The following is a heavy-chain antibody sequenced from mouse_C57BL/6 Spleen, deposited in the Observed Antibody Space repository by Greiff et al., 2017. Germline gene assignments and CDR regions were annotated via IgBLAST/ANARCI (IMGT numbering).Heavy chain of an antibody. CDR3: AMSPYYGSSYGSDYYAMDY. CDR1: GFTFSDYG. J-gene: IGHJ4*01. CDR2: ISSGSSTI. D-gene: IGHD1-1*01. V-gene: IGHV5-17*01. Sequence: EVQLVESGGGLVKPGGSLKLSCAASGFTFSDYGMHWVRQAPEKGLGWVAYISSGSSTIYYADTVKGRFTISRDNAKNTLFLQMTCLRSEDTALYYCAMSPYYGSSYGSDYYAMDYWGQGTSVTVSS.